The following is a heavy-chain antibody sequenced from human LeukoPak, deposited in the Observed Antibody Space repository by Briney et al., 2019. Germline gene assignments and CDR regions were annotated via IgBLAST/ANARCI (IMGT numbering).Heavy chain of an antibody. CDR1: GFTFSSYS. CDR2: ISSSSSTI. D-gene: IGHD6-13*01. CDR3: ARARAAAGYPPGYYYYYMDV. Sequence: PGGSLRLSCAASGFTFSSYSMNWVRQAPGKGLEWVSYISSSSSTIYYADSVKGRFTISRDNAKNSLYLQMNSLRAEDTAVYYCARARAAAGYPPGYYYYYMDVWGKGTTVTVSS. J-gene: IGHJ6*03. V-gene: IGHV3-48*01.